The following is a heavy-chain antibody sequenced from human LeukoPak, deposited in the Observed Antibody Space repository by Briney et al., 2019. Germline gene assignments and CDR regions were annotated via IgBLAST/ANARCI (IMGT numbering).Heavy chain of an antibody. D-gene: IGHD6-6*01. CDR3: ARVPHTTSSIDY. CDR2: IYYSGST. Sequence: SETLSLTCTVSGGSISSYYWSWIRQPPGKGLEWIGYIYYSGSTNYNPSLKSRVTISVDTSKNQFSLKLSSVTAADTAVYFCARVPHTTSSIDYWGQGAPVTVSS. V-gene: IGHV4-59*01. J-gene: IGHJ4*02. CDR1: GGSISSYY.